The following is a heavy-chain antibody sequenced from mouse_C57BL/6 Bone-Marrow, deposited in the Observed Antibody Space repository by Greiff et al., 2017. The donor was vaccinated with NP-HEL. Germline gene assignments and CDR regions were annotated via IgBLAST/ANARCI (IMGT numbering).Heavy chain of an antibody. J-gene: IGHJ2*01. CDR3: ARHGYEYDGY. CDR2: ISRGGSYT. D-gene: IGHD2-4*01. V-gene: IGHV5-6*01. CDR1: GFTFSSYG. Sequence: EVHLVESGGDLVKPGGSLKLSCAASGFTFSSYGMSWVRQTPDKRLEWVATISRGGSYTYYPDSVKGRFTLSRDNANNTLYLQLSRLKSENTAMYYGARHGYEYDGYWGQGTTLTVSS.